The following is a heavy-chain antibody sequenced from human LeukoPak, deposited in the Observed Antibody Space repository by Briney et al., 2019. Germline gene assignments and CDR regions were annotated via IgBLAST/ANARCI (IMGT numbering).Heavy chain of an antibody. CDR2: ISSSGSTI. CDR1: GFTFSNFA. Sequence: AGGSLRLSCAASGFTFSNFAMNWVRQAPGKGLEWVSYISSSGSTIYYADSVKGRFTISRDNAKNSLYLQMNSLRAEDTAVYYCARDRTTIFGVVINARYFDLWGRGTLVTVSS. D-gene: IGHD3-3*01. J-gene: IGHJ2*01. CDR3: ARDRTTIFGVVINARYFDL. V-gene: IGHV3-48*03.